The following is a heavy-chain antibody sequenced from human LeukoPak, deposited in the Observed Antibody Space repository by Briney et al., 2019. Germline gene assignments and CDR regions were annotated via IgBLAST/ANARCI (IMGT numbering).Heavy chain of an antibody. CDR1: GGSISSGSYY. D-gene: IGHD3-22*01. V-gene: IGHV4-61*02. CDR3: ARARYDSSGYYPVPFDD. Sequence: SETLSLTCTVSGGSISSGSYYWSWIRQPAGKGLEWIGRIYTSGSTNYNPSLKSRVTISVDTSKNQFSLKLSSVTAADTAVYYCARARYDSSGYYPVPFDDWSQETLVTVSS. CDR2: IYTSGST. J-gene: IGHJ4*02.